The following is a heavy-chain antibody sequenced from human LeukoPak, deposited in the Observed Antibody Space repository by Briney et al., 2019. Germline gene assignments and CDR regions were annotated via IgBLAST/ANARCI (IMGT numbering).Heavy chain of an antibody. J-gene: IGHJ4*02. CDR1: GGSFSGYY. Sequence: SETLSLTCAVYGGSFSGYYWSWIRQPPGKGLEWIGEINHSGSTNYNPSLKSRVTISVDTSKNQFSLKLSSVTAADTAVYYCARHTEAGKIDYWGQGTLVTVSS. CDR3: ARHTEAGKIDY. D-gene: IGHD6-13*01. CDR2: INHSGST. V-gene: IGHV4-34*01.